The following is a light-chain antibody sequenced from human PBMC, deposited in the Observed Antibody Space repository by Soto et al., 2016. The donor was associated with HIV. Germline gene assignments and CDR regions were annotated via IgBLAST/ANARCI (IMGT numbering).Light chain of an antibody. CDR3: QAWDSTIPSFV. CDR1: QLGDKY. J-gene: IGLJ1*01. CDR2: QDN. V-gene: IGLV3-1*01. Sequence: SYELIQPPSVSVSQGQTASIPCSGDQLGDKYSAWYQQKAGQSPTLVIYQDNKRPSGIPERFSGSNSGNTATLTISGTQAMDEADYFCQAWDSTIPSFVFGTGTKVTV.